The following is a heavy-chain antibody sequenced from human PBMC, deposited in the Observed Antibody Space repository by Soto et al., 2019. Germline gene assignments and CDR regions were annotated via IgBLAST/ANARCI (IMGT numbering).Heavy chain of an antibody. V-gene: IGHV3-23*01. CDR1: GFTFSSYA. J-gene: IGHJ3*02. Sequence: GGSLRLSCAASGFTFSSYAMSWVRQAPGKGLEWVSAISGSGGSTYYADSVKGRFTISRDNSKNTLYLQMNSLRAEDTAVYYCAKDSAGYSSLAGAFDIWGQGTMVTV. CDR2: ISGSGGST. D-gene: IGHD6-19*01. CDR3: AKDSAGYSSLAGAFDI.